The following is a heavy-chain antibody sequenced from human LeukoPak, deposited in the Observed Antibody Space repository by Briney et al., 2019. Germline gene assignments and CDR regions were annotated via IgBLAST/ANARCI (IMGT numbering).Heavy chain of an antibody. J-gene: IGHJ4*02. CDR3: ARDLRNDYGSGSSRFDS. V-gene: IGHV1-2*02. D-gene: IGHD3-10*01. CDR2: INPKSGDT. Sequence: ASVKVSCKASGYTFTAYNMHWVRQAPGQGPECMGWINPKSGDTYYMQKSQGRVTMTRDTSISTVYMEVRSLRHDDTAVYYCARDLRNDYGSGSSRFDSWGQGTLVTVSS. CDR1: GYTFTAYN.